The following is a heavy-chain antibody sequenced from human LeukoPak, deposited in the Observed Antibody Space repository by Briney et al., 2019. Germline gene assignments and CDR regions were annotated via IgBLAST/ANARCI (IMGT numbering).Heavy chain of an antibody. CDR1: GGSISSYY. Sequence: PSETLSLTCTVSGGSISSYYWSWIRQPPGKGLEWIGYIYYSGSTNYNPSLESRVTISVDTSKSQFSLKLSSVTAADTAVYYCARLGGYGYFDYWGQGTLVTVSS. CDR2: IYYSGST. CDR3: ARLGGYGYFDY. V-gene: IGHV4-59*01. J-gene: IGHJ4*02. D-gene: IGHD5-12*01.